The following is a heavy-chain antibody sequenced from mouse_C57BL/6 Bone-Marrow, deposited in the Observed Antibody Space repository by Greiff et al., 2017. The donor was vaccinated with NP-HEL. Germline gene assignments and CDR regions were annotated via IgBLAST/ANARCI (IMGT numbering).Heavy chain of an antibody. CDR1: GFSLTSYG. V-gene: IGHV2-9*01. CDR2: IWGGGST. J-gene: IGHJ3*01. D-gene: IGHD2-3*01. Sequence: VQLQESGPGLVAPSQSLSITCTVSGFSLTSYGVDWVRQPPGKGLEWLGVIWGGGSTNYYSALMSSLSISKDNSKSKVFLKKNSLRTDDTAVYYCAKQGPDGYFPFAYWGQGTLVTVSA. CDR3: AKQGPDGYFPFAY.